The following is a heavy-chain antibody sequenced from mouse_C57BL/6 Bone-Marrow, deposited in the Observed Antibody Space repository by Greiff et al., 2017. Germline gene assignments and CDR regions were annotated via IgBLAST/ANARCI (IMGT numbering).Heavy chain of an antibody. CDR3: ARQESY. CDR2: IDPSDSYT. CDR1: GYTFTSYW. J-gene: IGHJ2*01. Sequence: QVQLQQSGAELVKPGASVKLSCKASGYTFTSYWMQWVKQRPGQGLEWIGEIDPSDSYTNYNQKFKGKATLTVDTSSSTAYMQLSSLTSEDSAVYYCARQESYWGQAPLSQSPQ. V-gene: IGHV1-50*01.